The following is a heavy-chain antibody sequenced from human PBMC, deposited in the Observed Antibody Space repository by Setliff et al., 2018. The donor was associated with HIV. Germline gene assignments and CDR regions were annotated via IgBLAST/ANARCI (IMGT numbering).Heavy chain of an antibody. D-gene: IGHD4-17*01. CDR2: VNTHTGSP. V-gene: IGHV7-4-1*02. J-gene: IGHJ5*02. CDR3: ATALYGDYGGDLNWLDP. Sequence: ASVKVSCKTSGYSFINYAMNWVRQAPGQGLEWMGWVNTHTGSPTYAQAFTGRFVFSVDTSVTTAYLEISSLKAEDTAVYYCATALYGDYGGDLNWLDPWGQGTLVTSPQ. CDR1: GYSFINYA.